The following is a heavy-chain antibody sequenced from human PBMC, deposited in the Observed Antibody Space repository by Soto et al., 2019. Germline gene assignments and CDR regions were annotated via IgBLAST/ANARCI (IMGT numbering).Heavy chain of an antibody. CDR2: IYHSGST. J-gene: IGHJ4*02. V-gene: IGHV4-38-2*01. Sequence: PSETLSLTCAVSGYSISSGYYWGWIRQPPGKGLEWIGSIYHSGSTYYNPSLKSRVTISVDTSKNQFSLKLSSVTAADTAVYYCARVRTVTSMSYYFDYWGQGTLVTVSS. CDR1: GYSISSGYY. D-gene: IGHD4-17*01. CDR3: ARVRTVTSMSYYFDY.